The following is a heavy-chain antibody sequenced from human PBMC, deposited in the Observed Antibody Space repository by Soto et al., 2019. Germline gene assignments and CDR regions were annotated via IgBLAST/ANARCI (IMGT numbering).Heavy chain of an antibody. CDR1: GFSLSTSGVG. CDR3: AHRRQSYYYYGMDV. J-gene: IGHJ6*02. CDR2: IYWDDDK. Sequence: QITLKESGPTLVKPTQTLTLTCTFSGFSLSTSGVGVGWIRQPPGKALEWLALIYWDDDKHYSPSLKSRLTITKDTSKNQVVLTMTNMDPVDTATYYCAHRRQSYYYYGMDVWGQGTTVTVSS. V-gene: IGHV2-5*02.